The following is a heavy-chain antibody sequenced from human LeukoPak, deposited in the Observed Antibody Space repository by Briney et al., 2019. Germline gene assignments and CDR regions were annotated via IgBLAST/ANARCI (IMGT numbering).Heavy chain of an antibody. V-gene: IGHV3-30*02. D-gene: IGHD3-22*01. CDR1: GFTFSSYG. CDR3: ARASLYDNSAYYLDY. Sequence: PGGSLRLSCAASGFTFSSYGMYWVRQAPGKGLEWVAFIRYDGSNKYYADSVKGRFTVSRDNSKNTLYLQMKSLRAEDTALYYCARASLYDNSAYYLDYWGQGTLVTVSS. CDR2: IRYDGSNK. J-gene: IGHJ4*02.